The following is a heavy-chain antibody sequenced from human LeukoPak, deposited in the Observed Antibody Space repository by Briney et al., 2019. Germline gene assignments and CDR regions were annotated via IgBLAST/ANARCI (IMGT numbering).Heavy chain of an antibody. CDR3: ARGRFTMKAFDI. V-gene: IGHV4-34*01. J-gene: IGHJ3*02. Sequence: SETLSLTCAVYGGSFSGYYWSWIRQPPGKGLEWIGEINHSGSTNYNPSLKSRVTISVDTSKNQFSLKLSSVTAADTAVYYCARGRFTMKAFDIWGQGTMVTVSS. D-gene: IGHD3-22*01. CDR1: GGSFSGYY. CDR2: INHSGST.